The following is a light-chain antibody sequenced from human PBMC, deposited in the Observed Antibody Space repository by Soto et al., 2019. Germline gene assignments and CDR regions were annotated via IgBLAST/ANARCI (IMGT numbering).Light chain of an antibody. J-gene: IGKJ1*01. CDR3: QQSYSTPPT. V-gene: IGKV1-39*01. CDR1: QSISTY. CDR2: AAS. Sequence: DIQMTQSPSSLSASVGDRVTITCQASQSISTYLNWYQQTPGKAPKLLIYAASSLQSGVPSRFSGSGSGTDFTLTISSLHPEDSATYYCQQSYSTPPTFGQGTKVDIK.